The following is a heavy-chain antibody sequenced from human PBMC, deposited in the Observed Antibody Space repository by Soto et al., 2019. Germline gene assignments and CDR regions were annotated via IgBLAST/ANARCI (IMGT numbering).Heavy chain of an antibody. J-gene: IGHJ4*02. CDR3: AKGTDVDTATPEIPYRSHFFDY. CDR2: ISYDGSNK. Sequence: GGSLRLSCAASGFTFSSYGMHWVRQAPGKGLEWVAVISYDGSNKYYADSVKGRFTISRDNSKNTLYLQMNSLRAEDTAVYYCAKGTDVDTATPEIPYRSHFFDYWGQGTLVTVSS. CDR1: GFTFSSYG. D-gene: IGHD5-18*01. V-gene: IGHV3-30*18.